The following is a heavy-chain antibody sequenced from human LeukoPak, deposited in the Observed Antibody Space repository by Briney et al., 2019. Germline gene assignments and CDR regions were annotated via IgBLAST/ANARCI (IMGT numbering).Heavy chain of an antibody. D-gene: IGHD3-9*01. CDR2: IYKSGST. J-gene: IGHJ4*02. CDR1: GYSINSGYY. CDR3: ARRRGTILLDY. V-gene: IGHV4-38-2*01. Sequence: SETLSLTCAVSGYSINSGYYWGWIRQPPGKGLEWIGSIYKSGSTDYNPSLKSRVTISVDTSKNQFSLKLSSVTAADTAVYYCARRRGTILLDYWGQGTLVTVSS.